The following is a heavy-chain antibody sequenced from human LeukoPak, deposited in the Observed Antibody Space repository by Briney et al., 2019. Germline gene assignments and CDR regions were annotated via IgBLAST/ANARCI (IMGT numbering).Heavy chain of an antibody. V-gene: IGHV4-30-4*08. J-gene: IGHJ4*02. D-gene: IGHD3-22*01. CDR1: GGSISSAHYY. CDR2: IYYSAST. Sequence: PSQTLSLTCSVSGGSISSAHYYRSWIRQPPGKGLEWIGYIYYSASTYYNPSLKSRVTISLDTSKNQFSLKLSSVTAGESAVYICDRQSYHDSSVDFDYWGQGTLVTVSS. CDR3: DRQSYHDSSVDFDY.